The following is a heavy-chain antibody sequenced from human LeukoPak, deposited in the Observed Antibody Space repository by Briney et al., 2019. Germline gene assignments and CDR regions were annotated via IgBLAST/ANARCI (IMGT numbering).Heavy chain of an antibody. CDR3: ARRDGRGFLFDY. CDR1: GGTFSSYA. J-gene: IGHJ4*02. D-gene: IGHD3-10*01. V-gene: IGHV1-69*13. Sequence: SVKVSCKASGGTFSSYAISWVRQAPGQGLKWMGGIIPIFGTANYAQKFQGRVTITADESTSTAYMELSSLRSEDTAVYYCARRDGRGFLFDYWGQGTLVTVSS. CDR2: IIPIFGTA.